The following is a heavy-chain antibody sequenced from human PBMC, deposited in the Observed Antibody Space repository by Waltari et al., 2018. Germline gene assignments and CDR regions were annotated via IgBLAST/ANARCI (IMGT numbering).Heavy chain of an antibody. Sequence: QVQLQESGPGLVKPSQTLSLTCSVSGGSISSGDYSWSWIRQTAGKGLEWIGRMYASGKTNSNPSLESGVTMPVDTAQDQFSLRLGSVTAADTAVYYCARWRNFAVFDYWGQGMLVTVSS. D-gene: IGHD1-7*01. CDR3: ARWRNFAVFDY. J-gene: IGHJ4*02. CDR1: GGSISSGDYS. CDR2: MYASGKT. V-gene: IGHV4-61*02.